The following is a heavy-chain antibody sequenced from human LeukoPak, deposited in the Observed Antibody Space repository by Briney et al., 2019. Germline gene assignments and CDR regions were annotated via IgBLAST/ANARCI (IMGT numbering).Heavy chain of an antibody. CDR1: GGSISSSNW. V-gene: IGHV4-4*02. CDR2: IYHSGST. J-gene: IGHJ6*03. Sequence: SETLSLTCAVSGGSISSSNWWSWVRQPPGKRLEWIGEIYHSGSTNYNPSLKSRVTISVDKSKNQFSLKLSSVTAADTAVYYCARAIVKIRYYYYYMDVWGKGTTVTVSS. D-gene: IGHD1-26*01. CDR3: ARAIVKIRYYYYYMDV.